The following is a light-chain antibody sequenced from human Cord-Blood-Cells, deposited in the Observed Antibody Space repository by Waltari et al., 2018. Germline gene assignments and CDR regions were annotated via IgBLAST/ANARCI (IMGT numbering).Light chain of an antibody. Sequence: SSELTQDPAVSVALGQTVRITFQGDSLRSYYASWYQQKPGQAPVLFIYGKNNRPSGIPDRFSGSSSGNTASLTITGAQAEDEADYYCNSRDSSGNHWVFGGGTKLTVL. CDR1: SLRSYY. V-gene: IGLV3-19*01. J-gene: IGLJ3*02. CDR2: GKN. CDR3: NSRDSSGNHWV.